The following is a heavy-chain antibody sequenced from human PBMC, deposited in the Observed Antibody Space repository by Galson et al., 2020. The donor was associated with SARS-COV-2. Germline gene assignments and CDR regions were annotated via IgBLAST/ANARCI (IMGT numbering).Heavy chain of an antibody. D-gene: IGHD1-1*01. CDR3: RGTEMGPEMGHGDY. J-gene: IGHJ4*02. V-gene: IGHV3-15*01. Sequence: GESLKISCAASGFTFTNAWMTWVRQAPGKGLEWVGRIKSNSDGGTTDYAAPVQVRFTISRDDSKNTVYLQMNSLKTEDTAVYYCRGTEMGPEMGHGDYWGQGTLVTVSS. CDR2: IKSNSDGGTT. CDR1: GFTFTNAW.